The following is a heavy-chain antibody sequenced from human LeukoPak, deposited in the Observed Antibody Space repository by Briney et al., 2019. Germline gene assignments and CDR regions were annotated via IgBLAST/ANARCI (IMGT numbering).Heavy chain of an antibody. Sequence: GGSLRLSCSASGFTFSSYGMHWVRQAPGKGLEWVAVIWYDGSNKYYADSVKGRFTISRDNSKNTLYLQMNSLRAEDTAVYYCARDGGRGHVNWFDPWGQGTLVTVSS. CDR1: GFTFSSYG. D-gene: IGHD3-16*01. CDR3: ARDGGRGHVNWFDP. CDR2: IWYDGSNK. J-gene: IGHJ5*02. V-gene: IGHV3-33*08.